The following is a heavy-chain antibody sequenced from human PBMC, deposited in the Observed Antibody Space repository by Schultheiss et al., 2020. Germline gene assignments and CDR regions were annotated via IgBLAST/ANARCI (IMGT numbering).Heavy chain of an antibody. J-gene: IGHJ4*02. D-gene: IGHD2-8*01. Sequence: GSLRLSCAASGFTVSSNYMSWVRQAPGKGLEWVSGISWNSANIGYADSVKGRFTISRDNAKNSLYLQMNSLRAEDTAVYYCARGYSTNYWGQGTQVTVSS. CDR1: GFTVSSNY. CDR3: ARGYSTNY. V-gene: IGHV3-21*01. CDR2: ISWNSANI.